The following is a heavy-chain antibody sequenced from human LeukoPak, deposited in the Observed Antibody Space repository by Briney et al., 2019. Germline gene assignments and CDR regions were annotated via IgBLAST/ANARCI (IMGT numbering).Heavy chain of an antibody. CDR1: GFTFSSYS. V-gene: IGHV3-21*01. J-gene: IGHJ4*02. D-gene: IGHD3-22*01. CDR3: ARGLTFNYYDSSGYLG. CDR2: ISSSSSYI. Sequence: GESLRLSCAASGFTFSSYSMNWVRQAPGKGLEWVSSISSSSSYIYYADSVKGRFTISRDNAKNSLYLQMNSLRAEDTAVYYCARGLTFNYYDSSGYLGWGQGTLVTVSS.